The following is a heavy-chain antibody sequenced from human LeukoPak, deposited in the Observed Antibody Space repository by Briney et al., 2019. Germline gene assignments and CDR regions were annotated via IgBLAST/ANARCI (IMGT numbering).Heavy chain of an antibody. D-gene: IGHD4-17*01. Sequence: GRSLRLSCAASGLTFSGYALHWVRQAPGKGLEWISVIYSGGYTHYADSVKGRFTISRDNSKNTLYLQMNSLRAEDTAVYYCAREVHGDYVAVDFWGQGALVTVSS. CDR1: GLTFSGYA. V-gene: IGHV3-66*01. CDR2: IYSGGYT. CDR3: AREVHGDYVAVDF. J-gene: IGHJ4*02.